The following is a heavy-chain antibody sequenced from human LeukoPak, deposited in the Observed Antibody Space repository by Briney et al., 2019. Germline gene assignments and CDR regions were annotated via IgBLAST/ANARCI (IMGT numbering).Heavy chain of an antibody. CDR1: GFTFSDHS. CDR3: ATVPNYDILTGYFYYYYYGMDV. J-gene: IGHJ6*02. V-gene: IGHV3-7*01. D-gene: IGHD3-9*01. Sequence: GGSLRLSCVASGFTFSDHSMMWVRQAPGKGLEWVANIKRDGSEKYYVDSVKGRFTISRDNAKNSLYLQMNSLRAEDTAVYYCATVPNYDILTGYFYYYYYGMDVWGQGTTVTVSS. CDR2: IKRDGSEK.